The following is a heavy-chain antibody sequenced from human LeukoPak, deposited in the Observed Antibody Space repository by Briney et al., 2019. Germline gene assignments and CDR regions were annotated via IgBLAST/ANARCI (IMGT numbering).Heavy chain of an antibody. CDR1: GFTFSSYA. Sequence: PGRSLRLSCAASGFTFSSYAMHWVRQAPGKGLEWVAVISYDGSNKYYADSVKGRFTISRDNSKNTLYLQMNSLRVEDTAVYYCARGGMSYYDFWSGHSEFQHWGQGTLVTVP. CDR3: ARGGMSYYDFWSGHSEFQH. CDR2: ISYDGSNK. J-gene: IGHJ1*01. D-gene: IGHD3-3*01. V-gene: IGHV3-30-3*01.